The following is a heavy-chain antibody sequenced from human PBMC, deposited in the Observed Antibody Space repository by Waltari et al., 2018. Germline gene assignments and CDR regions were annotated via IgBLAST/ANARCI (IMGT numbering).Heavy chain of an antibody. CDR2: IYTSGST. D-gene: IGHD1-7*01. Sequence: QVQLQESGPGLVKPSETLSLTCTVSGGSISSYYWSWIRQPAGKVLEWIGRIYTSGSTNYNPSRKSGVTRSVDTSKNQFSLKLSSVTAADTAVYYCARMSGTTDYYYYYMDVWGKGTTVTVSS. CDR3: ARMSGTTDYYYYYMDV. J-gene: IGHJ6*03. CDR1: GGSISSYY. V-gene: IGHV4-4*07.